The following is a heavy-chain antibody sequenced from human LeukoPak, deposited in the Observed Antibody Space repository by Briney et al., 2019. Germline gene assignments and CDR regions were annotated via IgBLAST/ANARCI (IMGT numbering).Heavy chain of an antibody. D-gene: IGHD5-18*01. CDR2: ISGSGGST. CDR1: GFTFSSYG. V-gene: IGHV3-23*01. CDR3: AKETGYSYGYFDY. J-gene: IGHJ4*02. Sequence: PGGSLRLSCAASGFTFSSYGMHWVRQAPGKGLEWVSAISGSGGSTYYADSVKGRFTISRDNSKNTLYLQMNSLRAEDTAVYYCAKETGYSYGYFDYWGQGTLVTVSS.